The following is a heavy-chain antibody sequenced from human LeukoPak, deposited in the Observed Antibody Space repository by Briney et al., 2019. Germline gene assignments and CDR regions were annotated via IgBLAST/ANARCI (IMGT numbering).Heavy chain of an antibody. J-gene: IGHJ4*02. Sequence: SPTLSLTCAISGDSVSSNSAAWNWIRQSPSRGLEWLGRTYRTSRWYNDYAVSVKSRITIHPDTSKNQFSLQLRSVTPEDTAVYYCARDLPPGAAGVTGPFDYWGQ. CDR3: ARDLPPGAAGVTGPFDY. D-gene: IGHD6-13*01. CDR1: GDSVSSNSAA. CDR2: TYRTSRWYN. V-gene: IGHV6-1*01.